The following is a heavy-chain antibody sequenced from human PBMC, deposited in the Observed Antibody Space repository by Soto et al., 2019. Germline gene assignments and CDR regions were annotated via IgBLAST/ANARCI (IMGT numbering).Heavy chain of an antibody. J-gene: IGHJ4*02. CDR3: ASARGSSYDY. D-gene: IGHD6-6*01. V-gene: IGHV3-53*02. Sequence: EVQLVETGGGLIQPGGSLRLSCAASGFTVSGNYMSWVRQAPGKGLEWVSVIYNGGGTYYADSVKGRFTISRDNSKNTLYLQMNGLRAGDTVVYYCASARGSSYDYWGQGTLVTVSS. CDR2: IYNGGGT. CDR1: GFTVSGNY.